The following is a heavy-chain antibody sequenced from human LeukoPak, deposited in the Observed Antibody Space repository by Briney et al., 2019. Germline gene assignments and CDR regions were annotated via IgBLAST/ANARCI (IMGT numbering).Heavy chain of an antibody. CDR2: ISTSSSYI. CDR3: ERDQTRAPEYYFDY. Sequence: GGSLRLSCAASGFTFSSYSMNWVRQAPGKGLEWVSTISTSSSYIYYADSVKGRFTISRDNAKNSLYLQMNSLRAEDTAVYYCERDQTRAPEYYFDYWGQGTLVTVSS. D-gene: IGHD1-1*01. CDR1: GFTFSSYS. J-gene: IGHJ4*02. V-gene: IGHV3-21*01.